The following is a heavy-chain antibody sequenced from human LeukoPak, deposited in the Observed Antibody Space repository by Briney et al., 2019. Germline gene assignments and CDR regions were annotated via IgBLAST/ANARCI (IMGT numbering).Heavy chain of an antibody. Sequence: ASVKVSCKASGYTLTGYYMHWVRQAPGQGLEWMGWINPNSGGTNYAQKFQGRVTMTRDTSISIAYMELSRLRSDDTAVYYCARYIAAAGFDPWGQGTLVTVSS. D-gene: IGHD6-13*01. V-gene: IGHV1-2*02. CDR1: GYTLTGYY. CDR2: INPNSGGT. CDR3: ARYIAAAGFDP. J-gene: IGHJ5*02.